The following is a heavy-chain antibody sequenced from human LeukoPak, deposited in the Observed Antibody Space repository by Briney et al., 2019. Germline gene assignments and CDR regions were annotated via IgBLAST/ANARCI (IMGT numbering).Heavy chain of an antibody. J-gene: IGHJ4*02. D-gene: IGHD3-22*01. CDR2: IYTSGST. Sequence: SETLSLTCTVSGGSISSYYWSWIRQPAGKGLEWIGRIYTSGSTNYNPSLKSRVTMSVDTSKNQFSLKLSSVTAADTAVYYCARAKYYYDSSGYYHPFDYWGQGTLVTVSS. CDR1: GGSISSYY. CDR3: ARAKYYYDSSGYYHPFDY. V-gene: IGHV4-4*07.